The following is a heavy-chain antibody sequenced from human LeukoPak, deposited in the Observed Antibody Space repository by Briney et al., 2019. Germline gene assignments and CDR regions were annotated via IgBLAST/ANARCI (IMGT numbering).Heavy chain of an antibody. V-gene: IGHV3-9*01. Sequence: GRSLRLSCAASGFTFDDYAMHWVRQAPGKGLEWVSGISWNSGSIGYADSVKGRFTVSRDNAKDSLYLQMNSLRAEDTAVYYCARALTTLTYEGYWGQGTLVTVSS. J-gene: IGHJ4*02. CDR3: ARALTTLTYEGY. D-gene: IGHD1-1*01. CDR1: GFTFDDYA. CDR2: ISWNSGSI.